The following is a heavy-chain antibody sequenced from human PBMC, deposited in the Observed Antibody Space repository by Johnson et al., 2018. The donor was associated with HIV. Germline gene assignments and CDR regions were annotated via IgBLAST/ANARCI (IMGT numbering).Heavy chain of an antibody. D-gene: IGHD2/OR15-2a*01. CDR1: GLNFSDYG. CDR2: ISWNSGSI. J-gene: IGHJ3*02. V-gene: IGHV3-9*01. Sequence: VQLVESGGGVVQPGRSVRLSCVVSGLNFSDYGMHWVRQAPGKGLEWVSGISWNSGSIGYADSVKGRFTISRDNAKNSLYLQMNSLRAEDTALYYCAKAFLEDPSDAFDIWGQGTMVTVSS. CDR3: AKAFLEDPSDAFDI.